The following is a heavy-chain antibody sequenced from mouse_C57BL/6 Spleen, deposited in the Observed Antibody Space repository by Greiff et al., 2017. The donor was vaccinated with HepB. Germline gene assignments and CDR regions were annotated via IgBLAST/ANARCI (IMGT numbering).Heavy chain of an antibody. CDR1: GYAFSSSW. D-gene: IGHD2-14*01. Sequence: VQLQQSGPELVKPGASVKISCKASGYAFSSSWMNWVKQRPGKGLEWIGRIYPGDGDTNYNGKFKGKATLTADKSSSTAYMQLSSLTSEDSAVYFCARIGPSGAMDYWGQGTSVTVSS. CDR3: ARIGPSGAMDY. CDR2: IYPGDGDT. J-gene: IGHJ4*01. V-gene: IGHV1-82*01.